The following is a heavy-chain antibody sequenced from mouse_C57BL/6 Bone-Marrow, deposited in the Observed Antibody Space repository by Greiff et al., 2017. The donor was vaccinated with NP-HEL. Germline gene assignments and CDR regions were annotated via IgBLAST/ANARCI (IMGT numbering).Heavy chain of an antibody. CDR3: AREEYYGAYFDY. CDR1: GYTFTSYW. CDR2: IDPSDSET. J-gene: IGHJ2*01. Sequence: QVQLQQPGAELVRPGSSVKLSCKASGYTFTSYWMHWVKQRPIQGLEWIGNIDPSDSETHYNQKFKDKATLTVDKSSSTAYMQLSSLTSEDSAVYYCAREEYYGAYFDYGGQGTTLTVSA. V-gene: IGHV1-52*01. D-gene: IGHD1-1*01.